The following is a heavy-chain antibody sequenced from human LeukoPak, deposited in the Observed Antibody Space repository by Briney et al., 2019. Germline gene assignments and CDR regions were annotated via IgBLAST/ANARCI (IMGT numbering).Heavy chain of an antibody. CDR1: GFTFSSYA. J-gene: IGHJ4*02. V-gene: IGHV3-30*04. Sequence: GRSLRLSCAASGFTFSSYAMHWVRQAPGKGLEWVAVISYDGSNKYYADSVKGRFTISRDNSKNTLYLQMNSLRAEDTAVYYCARDGLRGITFGGVIAHFDYWGQGTLVTVSS. CDR2: ISYDGSNK. CDR3: ARDGLRGITFGGVIAHFDY. D-gene: IGHD3-16*02.